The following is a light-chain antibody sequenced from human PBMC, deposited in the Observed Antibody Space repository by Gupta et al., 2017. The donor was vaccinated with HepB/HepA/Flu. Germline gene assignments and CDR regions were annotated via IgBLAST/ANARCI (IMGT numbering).Light chain of an antibody. Sequence: QSVLTQPPSVSGAPGQRVTISCTGSSSNIGAGYDVHWYQQRPGTAPKLLIYGNSNRPSGVPDRFSGSKSGTSASLPITGLQAEDEADYYWQSYDSSLSGVVFGGGTKLTVL. CDR1: SSNIGAGYD. CDR3: QSYDSSLSGVV. V-gene: IGLV1-40*01. CDR2: GNS. J-gene: IGLJ2*01.